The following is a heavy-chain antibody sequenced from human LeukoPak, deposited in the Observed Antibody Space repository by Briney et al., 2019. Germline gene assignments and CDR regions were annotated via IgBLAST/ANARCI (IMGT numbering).Heavy chain of an antibody. CDR3: ARYTSGFDY. Sequence: ASVKVSCKASGYTFTSCAMHWVRQAPGQRLEWMGWINAGNGNTKSSQKFQGRVTITRDTSASTAYMELSSLRSEDTAVYYCARYTSGFDYWGQGTLVTVSS. CDR1: GYTFTSCA. CDR2: INAGNGNT. D-gene: IGHD1-1*01. V-gene: IGHV1-3*01. J-gene: IGHJ4*02.